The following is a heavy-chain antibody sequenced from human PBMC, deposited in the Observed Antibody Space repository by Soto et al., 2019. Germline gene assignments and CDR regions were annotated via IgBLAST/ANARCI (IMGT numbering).Heavy chain of an antibody. CDR1: GYTFTSYG. V-gene: IGHV1-18*01. Sequence: QVQLVQSGAEVKKPGASVKVSCKASGYTFTSYGISWVRQAPGQGLEWMGWISAYNGNTNYAQKLQGRVTMTTDTSTSTAYMELRSLRSDDTAVYYCARDWGLTYYYDSSGYTSFDYWGQGTLVTVSS. CDR2: ISAYNGNT. J-gene: IGHJ4*02. CDR3: ARDWGLTYYYDSSGYTSFDY. D-gene: IGHD3-22*01.